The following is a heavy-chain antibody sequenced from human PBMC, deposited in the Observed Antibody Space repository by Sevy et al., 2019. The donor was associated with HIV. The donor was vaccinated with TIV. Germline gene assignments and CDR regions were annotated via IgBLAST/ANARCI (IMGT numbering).Heavy chain of an antibody. Sequence: SETLSLTCSVSGGSISTYYWSWIRQSPGQGLEGIGYIYFSGTTNYNPSLKSRVAISVDTSKEQFSLELSSVTAADAALYYCARGGDFYASGSYSPLAFWGQGILVTVSS. CDR2: IYFSGTT. V-gene: IGHV4-59*13. J-gene: IGHJ4*02. CDR3: ARGGDFYASGSYSPLAF. CDR1: GGSISTYY. D-gene: IGHD3-10*01.